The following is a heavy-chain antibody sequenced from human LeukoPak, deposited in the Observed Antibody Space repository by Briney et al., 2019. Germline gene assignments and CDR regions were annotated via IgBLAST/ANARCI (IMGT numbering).Heavy chain of an antibody. V-gene: IGHV3-21*01. Sequence: GGSLRFSCAASGFTFSSYSMNWVRQAPGKGLEWVSSISSSSSYIYYADSVKGRFTISRDNAKNSLYLQMNSLRAEDTAVYYCARDLYGDYGNNWFDPWGQGTLVTVSS. CDR3: ARDLYGDYGNNWFDP. D-gene: IGHD4-17*01. J-gene: IGHJ5*02. CDR1: GFTFSSYS. CDR2: ISSSSSYI.